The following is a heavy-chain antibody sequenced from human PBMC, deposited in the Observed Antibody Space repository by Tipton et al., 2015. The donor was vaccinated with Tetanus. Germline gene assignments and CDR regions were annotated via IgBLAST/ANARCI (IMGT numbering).Heavy chain of an antibody. CDR3: ARGHTGDRIDY. CDR1: GYSFTSSW. D-gene: IGHD2-21*01. CDR2: IYPGDSGT. Sequence: QLVQSGAEVEKPGESLKISCKASGYSFTSSWIGWVRQMPGKGREWMGIIYPGDSGTRYSPAFQGQVTISADQSTSTAYLQWSALKASDTAMYYCARGHTGDRIDYWGQGTLVTVSS. V-gene: IGHV5-51*01. J-gene: IGHJ4*02.